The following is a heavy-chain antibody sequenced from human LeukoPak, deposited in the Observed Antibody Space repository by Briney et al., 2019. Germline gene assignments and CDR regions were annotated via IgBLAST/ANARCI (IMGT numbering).Heavy chain of an antibody. CDR2: ISSSSSYI. CDR3: ARGGITIFGVVIHSDY. J-gene: IGHJ4*02. D-gene: IGHD3-3*01. CDR1: GFTFSSYS. Sequence: GGSLRLSCAASGFTFSSYSMNWVRQAPGKGLEWVSSISSSSSYIYYADSVKGRFTISRDNAKNSLYLQMNSLRAEDTAVYYCARGGITIFGVVIHSDYWGQGTLVTVSS. V-gene: IGHV3-21*01.